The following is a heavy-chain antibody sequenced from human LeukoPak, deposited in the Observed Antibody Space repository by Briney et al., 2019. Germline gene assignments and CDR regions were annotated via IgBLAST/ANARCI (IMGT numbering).Heavy chain of an antibody. CDR1: GVTFSSYW. V-gene: IGHV3-7*01. CDR3: ARGRFNYGSTGYSSFYY. J-gene: IGHJ4*02. D-gene: IGHD3-22*01. CDR2: IKEDGSEK. Sequence: GGSLRLSCAASGVTFSSYWMSWVRQAPGKGLEWVANIKEDGSEKYYVDSVKGRFTISRDNAKNSLYLQMNSLRAEDTAVYYCARGRFNYGSTGYSSFYYWGQGTLVTVSS.